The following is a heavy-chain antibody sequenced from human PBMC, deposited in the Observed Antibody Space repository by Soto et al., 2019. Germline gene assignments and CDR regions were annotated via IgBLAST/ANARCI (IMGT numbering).Heavy chain of an antibody. CDR3: AKNQGVELVPLATVDWFDP. Sequence: GGSLRLSCAASGFIFENFGMSWVRQAPGKGLEWISSISGSGFKKYYADSVKGRFTISRDNSKSTVYLELNDLSAEDTAVYHCAKNQGVELVPLATVDWFDPWGQGSVVT. CDR2: ISGSGFKK. J-gene: IGHJ5*02. V-gene: IGHV3-23*01. CDR1: GFIFENFG. D-gene: IGHD1-26*01.